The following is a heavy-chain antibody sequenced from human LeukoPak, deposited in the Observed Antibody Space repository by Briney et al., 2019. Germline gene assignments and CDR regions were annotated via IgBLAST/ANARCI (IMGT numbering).Heavy chain of an antibody. V-gene: IGHV3-30-3*01. CDR1: GFTFSTFA. D-gene: IGHD1-26*01. Sequence: GGSLRLFCAASGFTFSTFAMHWVRQAPGKGLEWVAVISYDGNNKYYADSVKGRFTISRDNSKNTLYLQMNSLRAEDTAVYYCAKVHKGTLLGATTGYWGQGTLVTVSS. CDR2: ISYDGNNK. CDR3: AKVHKGTLLGATTGY. J-gene: IGHJ4*02.